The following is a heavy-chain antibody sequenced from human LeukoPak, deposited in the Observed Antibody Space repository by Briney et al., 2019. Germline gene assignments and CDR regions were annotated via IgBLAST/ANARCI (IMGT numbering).Heavy chain of an antibody. Sequence: GGSLRLSCAASGFTFSSYAMSWVRQAPGKGLEWVSAISGSGGSTYYADSVKGRFTISRDNPKNTLYLQMNSLRAEDTAVYYCAKGYDILTGCDYWGQGTLVTVSS. CDR2: ISGSGGST. V-gene: IGHV3-23*01. J-gene: IGHJ4*02. D-gene: IGHD3-9*01. CDR1: GFTFSSYA. CDR3: AKGYDILTGCDY.